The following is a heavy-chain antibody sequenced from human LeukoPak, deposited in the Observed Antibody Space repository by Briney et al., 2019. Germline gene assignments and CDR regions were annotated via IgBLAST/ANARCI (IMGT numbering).Heavy chain of an antibody. Sequence: PGGSLRLSCAASGFTFSGYWMSWVRQAPGKGLEWVANIKQDGSEKYYVDSVKGRFTISRDNAKNSLYLQMNSLRAEDTAVYYCARGSFCSGGSCYSGYFDYWGQGTLVTVSS. J-gene: IGHJ4*02. V-gene: IGHV3-7*01. CDR1: GFTFSGYW. CDR2: IKQDGSEK. D-gene: IGHD2-15*01. CDR3: ARGSFCSGGSCYSGYFDY.